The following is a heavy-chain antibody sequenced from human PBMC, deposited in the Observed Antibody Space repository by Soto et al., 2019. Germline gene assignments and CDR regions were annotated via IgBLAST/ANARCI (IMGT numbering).Heavy chain of an antibody. CDR2: ISTYNGNT. CDR3: ARVVGGIPVAGSWNWLDP. D-gene: IGHD6-19*01. V-gene: IGHV1-18*04. Sequence: GASVKVSCKTSGYTFTSYALSWVRHAPGQGLEWMGWISTYNGNTNYAQNLQGRVTMTTDIPTNTAYMELRSLRSDDTAVYYCARVVGGIPVAGSWNWLDPWGQGAPVTVYS. J-gene: IGHJ5*02. CDR1: GYTFTSYA.